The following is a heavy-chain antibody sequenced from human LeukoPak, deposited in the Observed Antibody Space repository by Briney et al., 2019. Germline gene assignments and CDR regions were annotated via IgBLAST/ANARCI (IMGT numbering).Heavy chain of an antibody. D-gene: IGHD4-17*01. J-gene: IGHJ4*02. CDR2: IYYSGST. V-gene: IGHV4-30-4*08. Sequence: PSETLSLTCTVSGGSISSGSHYWSWIRQPAGKGLEWIGYIYYSGSTYYNPSLKSRVTISVDTSKNQFSLKLSSVTAADTAVYYCARVSTVTTLPFDYWGQGTLVTVSS. CDR3: ARVSTVTTLPFDY. CDR1: GGSISSGSHY.